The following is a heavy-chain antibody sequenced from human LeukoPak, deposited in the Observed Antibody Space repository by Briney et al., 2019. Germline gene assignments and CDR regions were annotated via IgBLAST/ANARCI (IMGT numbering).Heavy chain of an antibody. Sequence: ASVKVSCKASDYPFTTYGITWVRQAPGQGLGWMGWIRTSNGSTRYTERFQGRVIMTADTSTRTAYMELSSLRSEDTAVYYCARAIGREYSSGWSYFDYWGQGTLVTVSS. CDR3: ARAIGREYSSGWSYFDY. D-gene: IGHD6-19*01. CDR1: DYPFTTYG. J-gene: IGHJ4*02. CDR2: IRTSNGST. V-gene: IGHV1-18*01.